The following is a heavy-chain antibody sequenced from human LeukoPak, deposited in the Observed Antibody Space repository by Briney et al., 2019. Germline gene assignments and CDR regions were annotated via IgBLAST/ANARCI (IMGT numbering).Heavy chain of an antibody. Sequence: GGSLRLSCAASGFTFSSYAMSWVRQAPGKGLEWVSAISGSGGSTYYADSAKGRFTISRDNSKNTLYLQMNSLRAEDTAVYYCATFPTTVVTADYFDYWGQGTLVTVSS. J-gene: IGHJ4*02. CDR2: ISGSGGST. V-gene: IGHV3-23*01. CDR1: GFTFSSYA. CDR3: ATFPTTVVTADYFDY. D-gene: IGHD4-23*01.